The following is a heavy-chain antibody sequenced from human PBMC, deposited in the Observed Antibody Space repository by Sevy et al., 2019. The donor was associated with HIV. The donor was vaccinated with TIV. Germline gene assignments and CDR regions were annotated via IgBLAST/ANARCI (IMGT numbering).Heavy chain of an antibody. CDR1: GFTFSDYY. Sequence: GGCLRLSCAASGFTFSDYYMSWIRQAPGKGLEWVSYISSSSSYTNYADSVKGRFTISRDNAKNSLYLQMNSLRAEDTAVYYCARDRPRDVLLWFGEEGFNYWGQGTLVTVSS. CDR2: ISSSSSYT. D-gene: IGHD3-10*01. V-gene: IGHV3-11*06. CDR3: ARDRPRDVLLWFGEEGFNY. J-gene: IGHJ4*02.